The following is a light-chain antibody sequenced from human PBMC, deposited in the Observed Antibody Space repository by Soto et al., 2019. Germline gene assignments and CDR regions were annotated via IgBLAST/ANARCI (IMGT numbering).Light chain of an antibody. Sequence: ESVMTQSPATLSVSPGERATLSCRASQSVSRNLAWYHQTPGQAPRLLIYGASTRATGIPARFSGSGSGTEFTLTISSLQSEDFAVYYCKQYNTWPPYTFGQGTKLQL. J-gene: IGKJ2*01. CDR2: GAS. CDR1: QSVSRN. CDR3: KQYNTWPPYT. V-gene: IGKV3-15*01.